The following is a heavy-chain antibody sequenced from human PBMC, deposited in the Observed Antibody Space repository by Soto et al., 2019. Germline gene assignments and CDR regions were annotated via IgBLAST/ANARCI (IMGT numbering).Heavy chain of an antibody. CDR2: ISGSSGSTI. Sequence: GGSLRLSCAASGFTFNNYAMSWDRQAPGKGLEWLSAISGSSGSTIYYADSVKGRFTISRDNAKNSLYLQMNSLRAEDTAVYYCARDLVVASYNFDYWGQGTLVTVSS. V-gene: IGHV3-23*01. J-gene: IGHJ4*02. D-gene: IGHD5-12*01. CDR3: ARDLVVASYNFDY. CDR1: GFTFNNYA.